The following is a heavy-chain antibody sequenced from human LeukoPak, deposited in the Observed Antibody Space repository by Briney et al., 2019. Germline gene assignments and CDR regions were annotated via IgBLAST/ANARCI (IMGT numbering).Heavy chain of an antibody. CDR3: ARDNYYDFWSGYPNAGSV. V-gene: IGHV1-69*05. J-gene: IGHJ6*04. Sequence: SVKVSCKASGGIFSSYGISWVRQAPGQGLEWMGGIIPIFGTANYAQKFQGRVTITTDESTSTAYMELSSLRSEDTAVYYCARDNYYDFWSGYPNAGSVWGKGTTVTVSS. CDR2: IIPIFGTA. CDR1: GGIFSSYG. D-gene: IGHD3-3*01.